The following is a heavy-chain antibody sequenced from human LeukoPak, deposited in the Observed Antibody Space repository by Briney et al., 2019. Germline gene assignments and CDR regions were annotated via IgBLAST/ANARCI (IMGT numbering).Heavy chain of an antibody. CDR3: ARRRSSGWYTGEGFDP. CDR1: NGSFSGYY. J-gene: IGHJ5*02. Sequence: SETLSLTCAVYNGSFSGYYWSWIRQPPGKGLEWIGEISQSGSTNYNPSLKSRVTISVDTSKNQFSLKLSSVTAADTAVYYCARRRSSGWYTGEGFDPWGQGTLVTVSS. D-gene: IGHD6-19*01. CDR2: ISQSGST. V-gene: IGHV4-34*01.